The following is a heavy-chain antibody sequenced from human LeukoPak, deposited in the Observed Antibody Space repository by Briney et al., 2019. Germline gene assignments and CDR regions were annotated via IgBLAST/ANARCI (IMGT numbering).Heavy chain of an antibody. CDR1: GFTFSSYA. J-gene: IGHJ2*01. V-gene: IGHV3-23*01. CDR3: AKGPNWGDHWYFDL. CDR2: ISGSGGST. Sequence: GGSLRLSCAASGFTFSSYAMSWVRQAPGKGLEWVSAISGSGGSTYYADSVKGRFTISRDNSKNTLYLQMNSLSAEDTAVYYCAKGPNWGDHWYFDLWGRGTLVTVSS. D-gene: IGHD7-27*01.